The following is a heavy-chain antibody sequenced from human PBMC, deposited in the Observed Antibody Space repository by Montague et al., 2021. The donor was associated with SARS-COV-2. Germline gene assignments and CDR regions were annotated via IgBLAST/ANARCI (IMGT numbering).Heavy chain of an antibody. CDR3: ARQLPSYCATNKCYPYYLDV. Sequence: SETLSLTCTVSGGSISSPDYYWGWIRQSPGKGLEWIGSLSYTGRSYYYPSLRSRVSFSVDTSKNHFSLSLRSVTVADTAVYFCARQLPSYCATNKCYPYYLDVWGQGALVTVSS. J-gene: IGHJ4*02. D-gene: IGHD2-21*01. CDR2: LSYTGRS. V-gene: IGHV4-39*01. CDR1: GGSISSPDYY.